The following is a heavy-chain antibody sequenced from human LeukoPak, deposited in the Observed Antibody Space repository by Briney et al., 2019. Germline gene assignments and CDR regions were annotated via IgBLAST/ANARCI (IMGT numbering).Heavy chain of an antibody. V-gene: IGHV3-7*01. CDR2: INQDGSEK. CDR3: ARVNYYDSSGYYYSSYYYYYYMDV. CDR1: GFTFSSYW. Sequence: GGSLRLSCAASGFTFSSYWMSWVRQAPGKGLEWVANINQDGSEKYYVDSVKGRFTISRDNAKNSLYLQMNSLRAEDTAVYYCARVNYYDSSGYYYSSYYYYYYMDVWGKGTTVTVSS. J-gene: IGHJ6*03. D-gene: IGHD3-22*01.